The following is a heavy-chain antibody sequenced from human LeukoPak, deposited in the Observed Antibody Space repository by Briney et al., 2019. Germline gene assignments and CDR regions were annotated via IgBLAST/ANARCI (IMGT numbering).Heavy chain of an antibody. CDR1: GYTFTTYN. J-gene: IGHJ6*03. D-gene: IGHD3-10*01. CDR3: ARTPITMVRGVIDYYYYMDV. CDR2: ISGYNGNT. V-gene: IGHV1-18*01. Sequence: GASVKVSCKASGYTFTTYNINWVRQAPGQGLEWMGWISGYNGNTNYAQKLQGRVTITADESTSTAYMELSSLRSEDTAVYYCARTPITMVRGVIDYYYYMDVWGKGTTVTISS.